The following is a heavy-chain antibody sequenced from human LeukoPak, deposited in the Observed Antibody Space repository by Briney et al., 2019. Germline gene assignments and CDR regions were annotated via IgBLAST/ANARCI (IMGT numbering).Heavy chain of an antibody. J-gene: IGHJ6*03. D-gene: IGHD5-12*01. CDR1: GVTFSSYT. CDR3: ARDGGYDPWGLDYNYHMDV. Sequence: GGSLRLSCAASGVTFSSYTMHWVRQAPGKGLEWVAVISYEGSNKYYTDSVKGRFTISRDNSKNTLNLQMHSLRAEDTAVYYCARDGGYDPWGLDYNYHMDVWGKGTTVTVSS. CDR2: ISYEGSNK. V-gene: IGHV3-30*04.